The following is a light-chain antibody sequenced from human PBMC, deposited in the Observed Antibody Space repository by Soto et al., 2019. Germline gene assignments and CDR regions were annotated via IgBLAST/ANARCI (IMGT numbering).Light chain of an antibody. CDR3: QTWVTGIYV. V-gene: IGLV4-69*01. CDR1: SGHSSYA. J-gene: IGLJ1*01. CDR2: LNSDGSH. Sequence: QTVVTQSPSASASLGASVKLTCTLSSGHSSYAIAWHQQQPEKGPRYLMKLNSDGSHSKGDGIPDRFSGSSSGAERYLTTSSLQSEDEADYYCQTWVTGIYVFGTGTKVTVL.